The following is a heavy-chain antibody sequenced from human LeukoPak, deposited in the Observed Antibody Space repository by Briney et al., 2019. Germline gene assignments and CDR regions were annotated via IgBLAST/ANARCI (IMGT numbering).Heavy chain of an antibody. Sequence: HGESLKISCKGSGYSFTSYWIGWVRQMPGKGLEWMGIIYPGDSDTRYSPSLQGQVTISADKSISTAYLQWSSLKASDTAMYYCARCIAAAGADFDYWGQGTLVTVSS. D-gene: IGHD6-13*01. CDR2: IYPGDSDT. CDR1: GYSFTSYW. CDR3: ARCIAAAGADFDY. J-gene: IGHJ4*02. V-gene: IGHV5-51*01.